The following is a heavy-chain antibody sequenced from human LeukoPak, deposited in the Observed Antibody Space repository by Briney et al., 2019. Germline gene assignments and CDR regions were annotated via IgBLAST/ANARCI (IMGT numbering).Heavy chain of an antibody. D-gene: IGHD3-9*01. CDR3: AKVYYDILTGYRVDGMDV. J-gene: IGHJ6*02. CDR1: GFTFSSYG. Sequence: GGSLRLSCAASGFTFSSYGMSWVRQAPGKGLEWVSAISGSGGSTYYADSVKGRFTISRDNSKNTLYLQMNSLRAEDTAVYYCAKVYYDILTGYRVDGMDVWGQETTATVSS. V-gene: IGHV3-23*01. CDR2: ISGSGGST.